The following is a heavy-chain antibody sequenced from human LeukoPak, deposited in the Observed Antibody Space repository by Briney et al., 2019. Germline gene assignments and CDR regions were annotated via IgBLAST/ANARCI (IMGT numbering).Heavy chain of an antibody. V-gene: IGHV4-59*08. J-gene: IGHJ2*01. CDR1: GASISSYY. CDR2: MYYSGNT. D-gene: IGHD6-13*01. CDR3: ALSSNTAWYFDL. Sequence: SETLSLTCTVSGASISSYYWSWIRQPPGKGLEWIGYMYYSGNTNYNPSLKSRVTISIDTSKNQFSLKLSSVTAADTAAYYCALSSNTAWYFDLWGRGTLVTVSS.